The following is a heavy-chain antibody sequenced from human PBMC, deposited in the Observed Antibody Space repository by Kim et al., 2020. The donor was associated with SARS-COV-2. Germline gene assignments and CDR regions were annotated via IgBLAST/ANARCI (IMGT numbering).Heavy chain of an antibody. CDR3: AALGPGSYYEVY. J-gene: IGHJ4*02. CDR1: GFTFTSSA. Sequence: SVKVSCKASGFTFTSSAVQWVRQARGQRLEWIGWIVVGSGNTNYAQKFQERVTITRDMSTSTAYMELSSLRSEDTAVYYCAALGPGSYYEVYWGQGTLVTVSS. D-gene: IGHD1-26*01. CDR2: IVVGSGNT. V-gene: IGHV1-58*01.